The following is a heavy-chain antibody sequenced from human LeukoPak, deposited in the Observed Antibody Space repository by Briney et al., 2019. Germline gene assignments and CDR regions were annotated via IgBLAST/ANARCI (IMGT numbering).Heavy chain of an antibody. Sequence: PGGSLRLPCAASGFTFSTYAMSWVRQAPGKGLEWVSAISGSGGSTYYADSVKGRFTISRDNSKNTLYLQMNSLRAEDTAVYYCAKGYYYDSSGYAFFDYWGQGTLVTVSS. J-gene: IGHJ4*02. V-gene: IGHV3-23*01. CDR2: ISGSGGST. CDR3: AKGYYYDSSGYAFFDY. CDR1: GFTFSTYA. D-gene: IGHD3-22*01.